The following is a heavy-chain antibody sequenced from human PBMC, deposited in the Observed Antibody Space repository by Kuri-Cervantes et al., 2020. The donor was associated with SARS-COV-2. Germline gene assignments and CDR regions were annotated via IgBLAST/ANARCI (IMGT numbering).Heavy chain of an antibody. CDR3: ARAVRRFDY. D-gene: IGHD2/OR15-2a*01. V-gene: IGHV4-34*01. J-gene: IGHJ4*02. CDR2: INHSGST. Sequence: GSLRLSCAVYGGSFSGYYWSWIRQPPGKGLEWIGEINHSGSTNYNPSLKSRVTISVDTSKNQFPLKLSSVTAADTAVYSCARAVRRFDYWGQGTLVTVSS. CDR1: GGSFSGYY.